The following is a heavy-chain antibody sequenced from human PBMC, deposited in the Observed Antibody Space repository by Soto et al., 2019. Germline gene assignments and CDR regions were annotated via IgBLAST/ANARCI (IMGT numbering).Heavy chain of an antibody. V-gene: IGHV3-30-3*01. CDR2: ISYDGSNK. CDR1: GFTFSSYA. J-gene: IGHJ6*02. CDR3: ARDLYQYYDFWSGSSYYGMDV. D-gene: IGHD3-3*01. Sequence: PVGSLRLSCAASGFTFSSYAMHWVRQAPGKGLEWVAVISYDGSNKYYADSVKGRFTISRDNSKNTLYLQMNSLRAEDTAVYYCARDLYQYYDFWSGSSYYGMDVWGQGTTVTVSS.